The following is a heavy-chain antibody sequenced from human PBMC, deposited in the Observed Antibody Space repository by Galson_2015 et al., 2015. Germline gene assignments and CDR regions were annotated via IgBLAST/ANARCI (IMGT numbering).Heavy chain of an antibody. J-gene: IGHJ2*01. V-gene: IGHV3-23*01. CDR2: ISDSGDRT. Sequence: SLRLSCAASGFSFSSYALVWVRQAPGMRLEWVSTISDSGDRTYYADSVNGRFTISRDNSKNTLYLQMNSLRAADTAVYYCAKDFRSSWYFDLWGSGTLVTVSS. CDR1: GFSFSSYA. CDR3: AKDFRSSWYFDL. D-gene: IGHD6-13*01.